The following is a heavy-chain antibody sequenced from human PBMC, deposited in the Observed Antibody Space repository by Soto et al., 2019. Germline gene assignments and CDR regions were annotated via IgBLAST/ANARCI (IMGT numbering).Heavy chain of an antibody. CDR2: ISAYNGNT. D-gene: IGHD3-22*01. Sequence: ASVKVSCKASGYTFTSYGISWVRQAPGQGLEGMGWISAYNGNTNYAQKPQGRVTMTTDTATSTAYMERRSLRSDDTAVYYCARDPVGGGTMIETRKVFDIWGQGTMVAVSS. CDR1: GYTFTSYG. CDR3: ARDPVGGGTMIETRKVFDI. V-gene: IGHV1-18*04. J-gene: IGHJ3*02.